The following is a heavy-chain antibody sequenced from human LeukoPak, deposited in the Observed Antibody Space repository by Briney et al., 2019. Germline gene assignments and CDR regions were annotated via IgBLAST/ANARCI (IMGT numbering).Heavy chain of an antibody. D-gene: IGHD5-24*01. Sequence: GESLKISCKGSGYSFTSYWIGWVRQMPGKGLEWMGIIYPGDSDTRYSPSFQGQVTISADKSISTAYLQWSSLKASDTAMYYCARRGVNDGYNYDWYFDLWGRGTLVTVSS. V-gene: IGHV5-51*01. CDR2: IYPGDSDT. CDR3: ARRGVNDGYNYDWYFDL. J-gene: IGHJ2*01. CDR1: GYSFTSYW.